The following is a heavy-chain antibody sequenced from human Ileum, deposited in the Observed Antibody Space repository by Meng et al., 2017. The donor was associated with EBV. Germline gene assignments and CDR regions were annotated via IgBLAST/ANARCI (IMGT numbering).Heavy chain of an antibody. V-gene: IGHV4-39*01. CDR3: ARPIAAAGWFDP. CDR2: IYYSGRT. D-gene: IGHD6-13*01. J-gene: IGHJ5*02. CDR1: GGPINCSGDY. Sequence: WGPGLVRPSETPSSTCPVSGGPINCSGDYWGGIRQPPGKGLEWIGRIYYSGRTYTNPSLKSRVTISVDTSTNPFSLKLSSVTAADTAVYYCARPIAAAGWFDPWGQGTLVTVSS.